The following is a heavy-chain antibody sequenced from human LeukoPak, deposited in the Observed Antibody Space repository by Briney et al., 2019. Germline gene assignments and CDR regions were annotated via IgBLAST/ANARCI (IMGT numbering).Heavy chain of an antibody. CDR3: ARDRAVAGPVDAFDI. CDR1: GGTFSSYA. J-gene: IGHJ3*02. Sequence: SVKVSCKDSGGTFSSYAISWVRQAPGQGLEWMGGIIPIFGTANYAQKFQGRVTITADESTSTAYMELSSLRSEDTAVYYCARDRAVAGPVDAFDIWGQGTMVTVSS. V-gene: IGHV1-69*13. CDR2: IIPIFGTA. D-gene: IGHD6-19*01.